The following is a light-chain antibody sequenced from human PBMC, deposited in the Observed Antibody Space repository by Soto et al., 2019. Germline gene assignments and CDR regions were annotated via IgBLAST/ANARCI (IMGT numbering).Light chain of an antibody. CDR2: GVS. CDR1: QSVSSN. CDR3: QQYGNSGVT. V-gene: IGKV3-20*01. Sequence: EIVMTQSPATLSVTQGERATLSCRASQSVSSNLAWYQQKPGQAPRLLIYGVSSRATGIPDRFSGSGSGTDFTLTISRLEPEDFAVYYCQQYGNSGVTFGPGTKVDI. J-gene: IGKJ3*01.